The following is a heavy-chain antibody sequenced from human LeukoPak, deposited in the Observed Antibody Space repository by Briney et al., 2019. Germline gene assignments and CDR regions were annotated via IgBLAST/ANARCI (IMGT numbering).Heavy chain of an antibody. CDR3: AREGEHYYDSSGYPGLWYFDL. V-gene: IGHV4-30-2*01. D-gene: IGHD3-22*01. Sequence: SETLSLTCTVSGGSISSGGYYWSWIRQPPGKGLEWIGYIYHSGSTYYNPSLKSRVAISVDRSKNQFSLKLSSVTAADTAVYYCAREGEHYYDSSGYPGLWYFDLWGRGTLVTVSS. CDR2: IYHSGST. J-gene: IGHJ2*01. CDR1: GGSISSGGYY.